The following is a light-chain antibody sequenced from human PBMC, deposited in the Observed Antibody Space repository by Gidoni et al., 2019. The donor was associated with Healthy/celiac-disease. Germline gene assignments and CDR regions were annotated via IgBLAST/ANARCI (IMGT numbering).Light chain of an antibody. J-gene: IGKJ4*01. CDR2: DAS. CDR3: QQYDNLLALX. V-gene: IGKV1-33*01. Sequence: DIQMTQSPSSLSASVGDRVTITCQASQDISNYLNWYQQKPGKAPKLLIYDASNLETGVPSRFSGSGSGTDFTFTISSLQPEDIATYYCQQYDNLLALXXXGGTKVEIK. CDR1: QDISNY.